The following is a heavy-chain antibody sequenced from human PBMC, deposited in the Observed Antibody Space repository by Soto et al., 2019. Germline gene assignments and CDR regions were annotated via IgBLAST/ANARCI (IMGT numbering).Heavy chain of an antibody. CDR1: GGSISSGGYY. J-gene: IGHJ6*02. Sequence: SETLSLTCTVSGGSISSGGYYWSWIRQHPGKGLEWIGYIYYSGSTYCNPSLKSRVTISVDTSKSQFSLKLSSVTAADTAVYYCARVSSGSYYQQLGYYYGMDVWGQGTTVTSP. CDR2: IYYSGST. CDR3: ARVSSGSYYQQLGYYYGMDV. V-gene: IGHV4-31*03. D-gene: IGHD3-10*01.